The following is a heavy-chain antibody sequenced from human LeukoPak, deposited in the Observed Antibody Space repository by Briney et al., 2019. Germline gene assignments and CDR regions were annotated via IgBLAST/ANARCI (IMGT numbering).Heavy chain of an antibody. CDR1: GYTFTSYG. Sequence: ASVKVSCKASGYTFTSYGISWVRQAPGQGREWMGWISAYNGNTHYAQKLQGRVTMTTDTSRSTAYMELRSLRSDDTAVYYCARVEEEFIAAAGINYWGQRTLVTVSS. CDR2: ISAYNGNT. J-gene: IGHJ4*02. CDR3: ARVEEEFIAAAGINY. V-gene: IGHV1-18*04. D-gene: IGHD6-13*01.